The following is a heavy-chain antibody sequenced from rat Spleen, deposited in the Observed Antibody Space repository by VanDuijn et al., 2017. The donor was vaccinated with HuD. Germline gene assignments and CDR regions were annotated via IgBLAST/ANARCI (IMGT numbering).Heavy chain of an antibody. CDR3: TRSWGYYYDGSPQWFAY. CDR2: VSSGGTT. CDR1: GFSLTSNG. D-gene: IGHD1-12*03. J-gene: IGHJ3*01. V-gene: IGHV2S8*01. Sequence: QVQLKESGPGLMQPSQTLSLTCTVSGFSLTSNGVSWVRQPPGKGLEWIAAVSSGGTTYYSSALKSRLSISRDTSKSQVFLKMNSLQTDDTAIYFCTRSWGYYYDGSPQWFAYWGQGTLVTVSS.